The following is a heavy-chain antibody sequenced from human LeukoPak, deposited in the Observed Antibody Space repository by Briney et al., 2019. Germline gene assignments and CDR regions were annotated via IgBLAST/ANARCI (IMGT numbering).Heavy chain of an antibody. Sequence: SETLSLTCAVYGGSFSRYYWSWIRQSPGKGLEWIAEIDHRGDTNYNPSVKSRVTISVDTSKNQFSLKVRSLSAADTAVYYCARHASVDGNWPRPLDYWGQGSLVTVSS. CDR3: ARHASVDGNWPRPLDY. J-gene: IGHJ4*02. V-gene: IGHV4-34*01. D-gene: IGHD6-19*01. CDR2: IDHRGDT. CDR1: GGSFSRYY.